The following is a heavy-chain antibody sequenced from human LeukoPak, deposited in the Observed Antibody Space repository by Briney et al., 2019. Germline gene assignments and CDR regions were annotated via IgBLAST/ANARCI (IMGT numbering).Heavy chain of an antibody. CDR3: ARQCTGGNCYADFDY. Sequence: GESLQISCKGSGYSFTSYWIGWVRQMPGRGLEWMGIIYPGDSDTRYSPSFQGQVTISADKSISTAYLQWSSLKASDTAMFYCARQCTGGNCYADFDYWGQGTLVTVSS. D-gene: IGHD2-15*01. CDR2: IYPGDSDT. J-gene: IGHJ4*02. CDR1: GYSFTSYW. V-gene: IGHV5-51*01.